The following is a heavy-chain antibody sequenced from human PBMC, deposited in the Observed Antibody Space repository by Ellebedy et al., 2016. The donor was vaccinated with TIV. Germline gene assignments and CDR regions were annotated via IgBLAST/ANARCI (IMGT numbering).Heavy chain of an antibody. Sequence: GGSLRLXXAASGFTVSSNYMSWVRQAPGKGLEWVSGISWNSGSIGYADSVKGRFTISRDNAKNSLYLQMNSLRAEDTALYYCAKRDYWGQGTLVTVSS. CDR1: GFTVSSNY. V-gene: IGHV3-9*01. J-gene: IGHJ4*02. CDR3: AKRDY. CDR2: ISWNSGSI.